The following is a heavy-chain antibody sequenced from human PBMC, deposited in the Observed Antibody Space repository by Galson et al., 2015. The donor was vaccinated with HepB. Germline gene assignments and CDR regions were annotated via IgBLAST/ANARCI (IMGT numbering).Heavy chain of an antibody. CDR2: INPRGST. Sequence: LSCAGSGFTFSDFYMNWIRQSPGKGLEWIGEINPRGSTNYNPSLKSRVTISVDTSKNQFSLNLSSVTAADTAVYYCARVLLRYFDRLSVPEVLDYWGQGTLVTVSS. CDR3: ARVLLRYFDRLSVPEVLDY. CDR1: GFTFSDFY. V-gene: IGHV4-34*01. J-gene: IGHJ4*02. D-gene: IGHD3-9*01.